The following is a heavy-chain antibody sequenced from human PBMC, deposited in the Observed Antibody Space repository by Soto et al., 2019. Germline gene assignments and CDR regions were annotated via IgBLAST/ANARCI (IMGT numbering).Heavy chain of an antibody. J-gene: IGHJ4*02. D-gene: IGHD1-1*01. CDR2: ISAHNGNT. V-gene: IGHV1-18*01. CDR1: GYAFTTYG. CDR3: ARGGYGDY. Sequence: QVHLVQSGAEVKKPGASVKVSCKGSGYAFTTYGITWVRQAPGQGLVWMGWISAHNGNTNYAQNLQGRVTVTRDTSTSPGYMELRSLKSDDTAVYYCARGGYGDYWGQGALVNVSS.